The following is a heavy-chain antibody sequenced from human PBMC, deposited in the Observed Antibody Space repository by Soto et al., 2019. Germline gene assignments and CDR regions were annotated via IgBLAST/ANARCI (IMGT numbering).Heavy chain of an antibody. V-gene: IGHV3-30*03. Sequence: LRLSCAASGVTFDTRAIHWLRQAPGPGLEWVAVISFDGSNKRYVDPVEGRFSITRDNSKTTSYLEMNGLKPEDKALYYCAIDYGFWTGYFAYWGQGTQVTVSS. CDR3: AIDYGFWTGYFAY. CDR2: ISFDGSNK. D-gene: IGHD3-9*01. J-gene: IGHJ4*02. CDR1: GVTFDTRA.